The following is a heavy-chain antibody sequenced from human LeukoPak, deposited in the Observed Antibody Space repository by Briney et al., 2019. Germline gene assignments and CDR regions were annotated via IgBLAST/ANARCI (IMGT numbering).Heavy chain of an antibody. D-gene: IGHD3-3*01. J-gene: IGHJ4*02. Sequence: GGSLRLSCAGSGFSFSSYWMSWVRQAPGKGLEWVANIKQDGSEKYYVDSVKGRFTISRDNAKNSLYLEIISLRDEDTAVYYCARGGSDFWSNYPDYRGQGTLVTVSA. CDR2: IKQDGSEK. V-gene: IGHV3-7*01. CDR1: GFSFSSYW. CDR3: ARGGSDFWSNYPDY.